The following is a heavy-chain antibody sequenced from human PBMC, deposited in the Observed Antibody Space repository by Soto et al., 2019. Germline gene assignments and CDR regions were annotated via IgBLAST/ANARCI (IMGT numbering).Heavy chain of an antibody. CDR3: ARGPPKWQRIAARPLYYYYGIDV. CDR2: INHSGST. Sequence: SETLSLTCAVYGGSFSGYYWSWIRQPPGKGLEWIGEINHSGSTNYNPSLKSRVTISVDTSKNQFSLKLSSVTAADTAVYYCARGPPKWQRIAARPLYYYYGIDVWGQGTTVTVSS. V-gene: IGHV4-34*01. CDR1: GGSFSGYY. J-gene: IGHJ6*02. D-gene: IGHD6-6*01.